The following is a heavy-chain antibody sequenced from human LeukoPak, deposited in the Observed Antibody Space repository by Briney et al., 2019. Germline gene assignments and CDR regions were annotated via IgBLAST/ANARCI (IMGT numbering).Heavy chain of an antibody. Sequence: GGSLRLSCAASGFTFSSYGMPWVRQAPGKGLEWVTVIWSDGSNKYYADSVRGRFAVSRDNSKSTLYLQMDSLRAEDTAEYYCARRQSGTNSLDYWGQGTLVSVSS. CDR2: IWSDGSNK. CDR1: GFTFSSYG. V-gene: IGHV3-33*03. CDR3: ARRQSGTNSLDY. J-gene: IGHJ4*02. D-gene: IGHD1-26*01.